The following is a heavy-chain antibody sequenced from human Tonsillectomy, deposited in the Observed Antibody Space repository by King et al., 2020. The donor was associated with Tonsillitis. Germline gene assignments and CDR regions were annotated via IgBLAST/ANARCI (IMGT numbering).Heavy chain of an antibody. J-gene: IGHJ4*02. CDR3: ARFFKMGSDDTSAYRHIDY. Sequence: VQLVESGGGLLQPGGSLRLSCAASGFTFSKSNMNWVRQAPGKGLEWVSFISGNSKTIYYADSVKGRFTISRDNGKNSLYLQMNSLRAEDTAIYYCARFFKMGSDDTSAYRHIDYWGQGTLVIVSS. D-gene: IGHD3-22*01. CDR1: GFTFSKSN. V-gene: IGHV3-48*01. CDR2: ISGNSKTI.